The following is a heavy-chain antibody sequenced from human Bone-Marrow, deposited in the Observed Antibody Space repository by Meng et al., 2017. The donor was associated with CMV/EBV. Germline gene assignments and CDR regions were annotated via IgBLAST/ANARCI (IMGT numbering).Heavy chain of an antibody. V-gene: IGHV1-69*02. CDR3: ARVRYYGSGSYYKVPIYYGMDV. Sequence: SVKVSCKASGGTFSSYTISWVRQAPGQGLEWMGRIIPIFGIANYAQKFQDRVTITADKSTSTAYMELSSLRSEDTAVYYCARVRYYGSGSYYKVPIYYGMDVWGQGTTVTVSS. D-gene: IGHD3-10*01. CDR2: IIPIFGIA. CDR1: GGTFSSYT. J-gene: IGHJ6*02.